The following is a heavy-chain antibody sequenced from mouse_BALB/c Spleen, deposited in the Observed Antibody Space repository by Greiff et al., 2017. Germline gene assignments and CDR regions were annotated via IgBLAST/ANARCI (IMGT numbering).Heavy chain of an antibody. D-gene: IGHD3-1*01. Sequence: VQLQQSGPELVKPGASVKIPCKASGYTFTDYNMDWVKQSHGKSLEWIGDINPNNGGTIYNQKFKGKATLTVDKSSSTAYMELRSLTSEDTAVYYCARGATGPHYYAMDDWGQGTSVTVSS. V-gene: IGHV1-18*01. CDR1: GYTFTDYN. CDR3: ARGATGPHYYAMDD. J-gene: IGHJ4*01. CDR2: INPNNGGT.